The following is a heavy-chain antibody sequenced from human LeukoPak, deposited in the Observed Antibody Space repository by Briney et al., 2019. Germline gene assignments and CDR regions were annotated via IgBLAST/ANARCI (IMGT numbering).Heavy chain of an antibody. CDR1: GGFISNNNYY. V-gene: IGHV4-39*01. D-gene: IGHD5-18*01. Sequence: SETLSLTCTVSGGFISNNNYYWGWIRQPPGKGLEWIGRVYYIGSTYYNPSLKSRVTISVDKSRVTISVDTSRNQFSLKLSSVTAADTAVYYCARHRRGAAMAGESFDSWGQGTLVTVSS. J-gene: IGHJ4*02. CDR3: ARHRRGAAMAGESFDS. CDR2: VYYIGST.